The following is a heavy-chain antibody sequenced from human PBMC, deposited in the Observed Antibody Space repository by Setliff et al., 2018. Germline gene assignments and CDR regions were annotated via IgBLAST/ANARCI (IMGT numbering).Heavy chain of an antibody. Sequence: RGESLKISCKGSGYSFTSYWIGWVRQMPGKGLEWMGIIYPGDSDTRYSPSYQGQVTISADKSISTAYLQWSSLKASDTAMYYCARVTPDYYYYYGMDVWGQGTTVTVSS. CDR2: IYPGDSDT. V-gene: IGHV5-51*01. D-gene: IGHD5-18*01. CDR1: GYSFTSYW. J-gene: IGHJ6*02. CDR3: ARVTPDYYYYYGMDV.